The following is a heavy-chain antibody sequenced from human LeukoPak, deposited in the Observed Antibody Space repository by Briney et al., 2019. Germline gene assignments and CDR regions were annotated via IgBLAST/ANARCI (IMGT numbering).Heavy chain of an antibody. CDR2: ISSSSGHI. V-gene: IGHV3-21*01. Sequence: GGSLRLSCAGSGFTFSTFSMNWVRQAPGRRLEWVASISSSSGHIYYADSVRGRFTISRDNAKNSTYLQMNSLRVEDAAIYYCARAIAAAGNYWGQGTLVTVSS. CDR1: GFTFSTFS. J-gene: IGHJ4*02. CDR3: ARAIAAAGNY. D-gene: IGHD6-13*01.